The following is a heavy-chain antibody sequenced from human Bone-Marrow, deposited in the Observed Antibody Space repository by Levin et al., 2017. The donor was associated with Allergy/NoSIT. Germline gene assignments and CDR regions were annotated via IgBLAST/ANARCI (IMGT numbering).Heavy chain of an antibody. V-gene: IGHV3-23*01. CDR3: AKDRAGYSLVGWFDP. Sequence: GESLKISCAASGFTFSSYAMSWVRQAPGKGLEWVSAISGSGGSTYYADSVKGRFTISRDNSKNTLYLQMNSLRAEDTAVYYCAKDRAGYSLVGWFDPWGQGTLVTVSS. J-gene: IGHJ5*02. D-gene: IGHD3-9*01. CDR1: GFTFSSYA. CDR2: ISGSGGST.